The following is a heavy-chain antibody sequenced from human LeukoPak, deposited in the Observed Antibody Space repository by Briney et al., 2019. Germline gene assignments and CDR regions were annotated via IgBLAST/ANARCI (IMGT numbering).Heavy chain of an antibody. CDR2: IYYSGST. D-gene: IGHD6-6*01. Sequence: SETLSLTCTVSGGSISSYYWSWIRQPPGKGLEWIGYIYYSGSTNYNPSLKSRVTISVDTSKNQFSLKLSSVTAADTAVYYCARTSMGSSSPVVVYYYYYMDVWGKGTTVTVSS. V-gene: IGHV4-59*01. CDR3: ARTSMGSSSPVVVYYYYYMDV. J-gene: IGHJ6*03. CDR1: GGSISSYY.